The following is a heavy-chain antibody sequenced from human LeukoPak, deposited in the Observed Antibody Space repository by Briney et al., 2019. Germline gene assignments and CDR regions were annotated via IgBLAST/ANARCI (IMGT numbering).Heavy chain of an antibody. CDR2: ISGSGGST. CDR3: AKVGGIAVAGRFDY. J-gene: IGHJ4*02. V-gene: IGHV3-23*01. Sequence: GGPLRLSCAASGFTFSSYAMSWVRQAPGKGLEWVSAISGSGGSTYYADSVKGRFTISRDNSKNTLYLQMNSLRAEDTAVYYCAKVGGIAVAGRFDYWGQGTLVTVSS. CDR1: GFTFSSYA. D-gene: IGHD6-19*01.